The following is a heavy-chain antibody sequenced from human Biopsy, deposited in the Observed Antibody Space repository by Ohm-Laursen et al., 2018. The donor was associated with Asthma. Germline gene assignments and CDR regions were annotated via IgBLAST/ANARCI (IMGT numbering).Heavy chain of an antibody. J-gene: IGHJ4*02. D-gene: IGHD2-2*01. Sequence: ASVKVSCKSPGGTFNTYAIGWVRQAPGQGLEWMGGINSVFGTTNYPQKFQDRVTITADDSTSTVYMELSSLRSEDTAVYYCARKAGPCISRTCYSLDFWGQGTLVTVSS. CDR2: INSVFGTT. CDR1: GGTFNTYA. V-gene: IGHV1-69*13. CDR3: ARKAGPCISRTCYSLDF.